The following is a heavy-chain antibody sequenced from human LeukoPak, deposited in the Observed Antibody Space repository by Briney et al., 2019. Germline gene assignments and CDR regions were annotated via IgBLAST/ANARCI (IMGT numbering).Heavy chain of an antibody. CDR3: TPWGY. V-gene: IGHV3-49*04. Sequence: GGSLRLSCTASGFTFGDYAMSWVRRAPGKGLEWVGFIRSKAYGGTTEYAASVKGRFTISRDDSKSIAYLQMNSLKTEDTAVYYCTPWGYWGQGTLVTVSS. CDR1: GFTFGDYA. D-gene: IGHD7-27*01. J-gene: IGHJ4*02. CDR2: IRSKAYGGTT.